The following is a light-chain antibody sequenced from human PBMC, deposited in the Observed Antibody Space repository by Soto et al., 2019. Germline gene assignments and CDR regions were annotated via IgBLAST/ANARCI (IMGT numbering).Light chain of an antibody. Sequence: QALVTQPPSVSVAPGQKVTISCSGSGSNTGKNYVSWYQQLPGTAPKLLIYEDSRRPSGIPDRFSGSKSGTSATLGITGLQTGDEADYYCGSWDSSLSAVVFGTGTKLTVL. CDR3: GSWDSSLSAVV. V-gene: IGLV1-51*02. CDR1: GSNTGKNY. CDR2: EDS. J-gene: IGLJ1*01.